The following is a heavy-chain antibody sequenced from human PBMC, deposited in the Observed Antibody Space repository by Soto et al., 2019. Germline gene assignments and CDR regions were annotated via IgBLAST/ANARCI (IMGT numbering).Heavy chain of an antibody. CDR2: IIPIFGTA. CDR1: GGTFSSYA. Sequence: SVKVSCKASGGTFSSYAISWVRQAPGQGLEWMGGIIPIFGTANYAQKFQGRVTITADESTSTAYMELSSLRSEDTAVYYCARDMNIVATIYNYYGMDVWGQGTTVTVSS. CDR3: ARDMNIVATIYNYYGMDV. V-gene: IGHV1-69*13. D-gene: IGHD5-12*01. J-gene: IGHJ6*02.